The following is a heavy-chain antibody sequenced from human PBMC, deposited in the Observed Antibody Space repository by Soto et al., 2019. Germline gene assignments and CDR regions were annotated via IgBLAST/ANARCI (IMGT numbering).Heavy chain of an antibody. Sequence: QLQLQESGPGLVKPSETLSLTCTVSGGSISSSSYYWGWIRQPPGKGLEWIGSIYYSGSTYYNPSLKSRVTISVDTSKNQFSLKLSSVTAADTAVYYCARLYSGSYYVDYWGQGTLVTVSS. CDR1: GGSISSSSYY. J-gene: IGHJ4*02. CDR2: IYYSGST. D-gene: IGHD1-26*01. CDR3: ARLYSGSYYVDY. V-gene: IGHV4-39*01.